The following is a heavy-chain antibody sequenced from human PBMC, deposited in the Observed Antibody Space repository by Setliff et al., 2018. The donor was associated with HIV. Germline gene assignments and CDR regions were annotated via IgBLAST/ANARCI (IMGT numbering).Heavy chain of an antibody. Sequence: ASVKVSCKASGYTFTSYAMHWVRQAPGQRLEWMGWINAGNGNTKYSQKFQVRVTITRDTSASIAYMELSSLRSEDTAVYYCARGFSVYSSSDPLLNWFDPWGQGTLVTVSS. CDR1: GYTFTSYA. CDR3: ARGFSVYSSSDPLLNWFDP. J-gene: IGHJ5*02. D-gene: IGHD6-6*01. V-gene: IGHV1-3*01. CDR2: INAGNGNT.